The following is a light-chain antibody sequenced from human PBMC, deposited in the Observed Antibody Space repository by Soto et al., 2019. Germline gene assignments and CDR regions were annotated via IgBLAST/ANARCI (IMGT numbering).Light chain of an antibody. Sequence: EIVLTQSPGTLSLSPGERATLSCRASQSVSSNYLAWYQQKLGQAPRLLICGASSRATGIPDRFSGSGSGTDFTLTISRLEPEDFAVYYCQQYGSSAYTFGQGTKLEIK. J-gene: IGKJ2*01. V-gene: IGKV3-20*01. CDR1: QSVSSNY. CDR2: GAS. CDR3: QQYGSSAYT.